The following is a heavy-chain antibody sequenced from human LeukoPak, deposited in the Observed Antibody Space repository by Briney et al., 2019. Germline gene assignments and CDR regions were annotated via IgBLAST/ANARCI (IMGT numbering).Heavy chain of an antibody. Sequence: ASVKVSCKASGYTFTSYDINWVRQATGQGLEWMGWMNPNSGNTGYAQKFQGRVTMTRNTSISTAYMELSSLRSEDTAVYYCARLPVDDYYYYYGMDVWGQGTTVTVSS. V-gene: IGHV1-8*01. D-gene: IGHD3-9*01. CDR3: ARLPVDDYYYYYGMDV. CDR1: GYTFTSYD. J-gene: IGHJ6*02. CDR2: MNPNSGNT.